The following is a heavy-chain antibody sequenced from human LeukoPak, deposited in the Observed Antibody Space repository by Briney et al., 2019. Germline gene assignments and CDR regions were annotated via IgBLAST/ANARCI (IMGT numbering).Heavy chain of an antibody. D-gene: IGHD1-20*01. V-gene: IGHV3-23*01. Sequence: PGGSLRLSCGASGFTFSIYAMSWVRQAPGKGLEWIAAIADNSGGVYYADSVKGRFTISRDNSKSTLYLQMSSLRVEDTAIYYCAKDPKYNWKVTDYFDPWGQGTLVIVSS. CDR3: AKDPKYNWKVTDYFDP. J-gene: IGHJ5*02. CDR2: IADNSGGV. CDR1: GFTFSIYA.